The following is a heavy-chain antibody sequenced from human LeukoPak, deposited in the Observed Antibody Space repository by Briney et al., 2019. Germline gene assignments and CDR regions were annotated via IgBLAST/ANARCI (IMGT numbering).Heavy chain of an antibody. D-gene: IGHD3-22*01. CDR3: ARDGRYDSSGYTFDY. V-gene: IGHV4-59*01. CDR1: GGSISSYY. CDR2: IYYSGST. J-gene: IGHJ4*02. Sequence: SETLSLTCTVSGGSISSYYWSWIRQPPGKGRESIGYIYYSGSTNYNPSLKSRVTISVDTSKNQFSLKLSSVTAADTAVYYCARDGRYDSSGYTFDYWGQGILVTVSS.